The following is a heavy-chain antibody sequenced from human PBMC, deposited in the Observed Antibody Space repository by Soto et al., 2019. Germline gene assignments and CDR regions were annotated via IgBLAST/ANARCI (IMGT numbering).Heavy chain of an antibody. CDR3: AAGGGGLRYCSGGSCYTLDGMNV. D-gene: IGHD2-15*01. J-gene: IGHJ6*02. CDR1: GFTFTSSA. V-gene: IGHV1-58*01. Sequence: SVKVSCKASGFTFTSSAVQWVRQARGQRLEWIGWIVVGSGNTNYAQKFQERVTITRDMSTSTAYMELSSLRSEDTAVYYCAAGGGGLRYCSGGSCYTLDGMNVWGQGTTVTVSS. CDR2: IVVGSGNT.